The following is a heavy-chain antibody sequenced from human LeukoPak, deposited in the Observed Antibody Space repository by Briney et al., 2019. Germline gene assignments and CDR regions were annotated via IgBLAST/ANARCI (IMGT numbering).Heavy chain of an antibody. CDR1: GGSTNGHF. V-gene: IGHV4-59*11. Sequence: SETLSLTRTVSGGSTNGHFWTWIRQPPGKGLEWIAFIHYTGRIRYNPSLQSRATISLDRSESRFSLKLTSVTAADSAVYYCARLLDNDSSGDPDTFDLWGQGTVVIVSS. CDR3: ARLLDNDSSGDPDTFDL. CDR2: IHYTGRI. D-gene: IGHD3-22*01. J-gene: IGHJ3*01.